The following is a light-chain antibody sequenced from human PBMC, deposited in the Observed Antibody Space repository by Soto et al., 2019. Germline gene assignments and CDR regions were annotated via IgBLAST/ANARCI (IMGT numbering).Light chain of an antibody. CDR3: QQSGGSPRT. CDR1: QTVSSSY. CDR2: GAS. V-gene: IGKV3-20*01. J-gene: IGKJ1*01. Sequence: EIVLTQSPGTLSLSPGERATLSCRASQTVSSSYLAWYQQKAGQAPRLLIYGASSRATGIPDRFSGSGSGTDFTLPINTLEPQDVAVYYCQQSGGSPRTVGQGTKVEIK.